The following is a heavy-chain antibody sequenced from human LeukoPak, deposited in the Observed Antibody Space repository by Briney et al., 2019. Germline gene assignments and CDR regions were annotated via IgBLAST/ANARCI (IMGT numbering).Heavy chain of an antibody. D-gene: IGHD1-26*01. Sequence: GGSLRLSCAASGFAVSNYYMIWVRQAPGKGLEWVSVIYSGGTTYYADSVKGRFTVSRDSSKNTLYLQMNSLRAEGTAVYYCAKGGGAIDYWGQGTLVTVSS. J-gene: IGHJ4*02. V-gene: IGHV3-53*05. CDR1: GFAVSNYY. CDR3: AKGGGAIDY. CDR2: IYSGGTT.